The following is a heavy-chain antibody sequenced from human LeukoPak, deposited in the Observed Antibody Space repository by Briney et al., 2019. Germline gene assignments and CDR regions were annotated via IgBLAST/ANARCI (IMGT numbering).Heavy chain of an antibody. V-gene: IGHV3-48*03. Sequence: GGSLRLSCAASGFTFSSYEMNWVRQAPGKGLEWVSYISSSGSTMYYADSVKGRFTISRDNAKNSLYLQLNSLRVEDTAVYYCARDWVAVGGDYMDVWGKGTTVTISS. CDR1: GFTFSSYE. CDR2: ISSSGSTM. CDR3: ARDWVAVGGDYMDV. J-gene: IGHJ6*03. D-gene: IGHD2-15*01.